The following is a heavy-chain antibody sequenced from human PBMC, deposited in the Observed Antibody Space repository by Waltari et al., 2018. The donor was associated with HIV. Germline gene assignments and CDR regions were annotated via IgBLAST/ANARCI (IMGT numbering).Heavy chain of an antibody. CDR1: GGSISSSSYY. CDR3: ARDLAWGGYCSSTSCYGSGYYYYGMDV. Sequence: QLQLQESGPGLVKPSETLSLTCTVSGGSISSSSYYWGWIRQPPGKGLEWIGSIYYSGSTYDNPSLKSRVTISVDTSKNQFSLKLSSVTAADTAVYYCARDLAWGGYCSSTSCYGSGYYYYGMDVWGQGTTVTVSS. CDR2: IYYSGST. V-gene: IGHV4-39*07. J-gene: IGHJ6*02. D-gene: IGHD2-2*01.